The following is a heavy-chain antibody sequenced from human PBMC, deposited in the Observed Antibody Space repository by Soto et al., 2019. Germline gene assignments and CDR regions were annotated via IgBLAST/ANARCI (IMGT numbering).Heavy chain of an antibody. V-gene: IGHV4-4*02. Sequence: SETLSLTCDVSGGSITSSNWWSWVRQPPGKGLEWIGEVHHSGSTYNNPSLKSRVNISVDNSKNQLSLNLNSVTAADTTVYYCAGRSVTVTTPAFDYWGQGTQVTVSS. J-gene: IGHJ4*02. CDR3: AGRSVTVTTPAFDY. CDR1: GGSITSSNW. CDR2: VHHSGST. D-gene: IGHD4-17*01.